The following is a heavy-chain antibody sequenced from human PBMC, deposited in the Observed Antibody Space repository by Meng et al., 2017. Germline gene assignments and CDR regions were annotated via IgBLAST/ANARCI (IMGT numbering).Heavy chain of an antibody. CDR2: INPNSGGT. J-gene: IGHJ5*02. CDR3: ASTIAVAGTGWFDP. V-gene: IGHV1-2*06. Sequence: QVQLVQAGAEVKKPGASVKVSCKASGYTFTGYYMHWVRQAPGQGLEWMGRINPNSGGTNYAQKFQGRVTITTDESTSTAYMELSSLRSEDTAVYYCASTIAVAGTGWFDPWGQGTLVTVSS. D-gene: IGHD6-19*01. CDR1: GYTFTGYY.